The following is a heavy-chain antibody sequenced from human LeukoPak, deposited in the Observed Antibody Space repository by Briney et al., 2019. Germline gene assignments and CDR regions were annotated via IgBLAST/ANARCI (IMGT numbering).Heavy chain of an antibody. V-gene: IGHV3-53*01. Sequence: GGSLRLSCAASGFTFSSYAMSWVRQAPGKGLEWVSVIYSGGSTYYADSVKGRFTISRDNSKNTLYLQMNSLRAEDTAVYYCARDGYSSGWYDAPGYWGQETLVTVSS. D-gene: IGHD6-19*01. CDR1: GFTFSSYA. CDR3: ARDGYSSGWYDAPGY. J-gene: IGHJ4*02. CDR2: IYSGGST.